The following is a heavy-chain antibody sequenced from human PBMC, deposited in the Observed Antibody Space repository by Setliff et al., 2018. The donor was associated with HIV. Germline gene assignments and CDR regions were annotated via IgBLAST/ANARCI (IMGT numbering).Heavy chain of an antibody. CDR2: IYQSGST. CDR3: ARVKSIKTTLVRLWPRFDL. Sequence: PSETLSLTCAVSGYSISSGFYWSWVRQPPGKGLEWIGSIYQSGSTNYNPSLESRLTISVDTAKNQFSLKVRSLTAADTGLYYCARVKSIKTTLVRLWPRFDLWGQGTQVTVSS. CDR1: GYSISSGFY. D-gene: IGHD3-10*01. J-gene: IGHJ5*02. V-gene: IGHV4-38-2*01.